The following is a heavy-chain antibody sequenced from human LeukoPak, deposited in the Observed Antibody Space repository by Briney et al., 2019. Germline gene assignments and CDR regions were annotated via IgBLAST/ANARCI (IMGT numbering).Heavy chain of an antibody. CDR1: GYSFTSYW. J-gene: IGHJ3*02. Sequence: GEALKISCKGSGYSFTSYWIGWVRQMRGKGLEWMGIIYPGDSDTRYSPSFQGQVTISADKSITTAYLQWSSLRASDTAMYYCARPANRGDAFDIWGQGTMVTVSS. D-gene: IGHD2/OR15-2a*01. V-gene: IGHV5-51*01. CDR2: IYPGDSDT. CDR3: ARPANRGDAFDI.